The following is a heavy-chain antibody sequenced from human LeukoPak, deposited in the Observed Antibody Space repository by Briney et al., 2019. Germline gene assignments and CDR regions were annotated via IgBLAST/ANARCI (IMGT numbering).Heavy chain of an antibody. CDR2: IYYSGST. Sequence: PSETLSLTCTVSGGSISSYYWSWIRQPPGKGLEWIGYIYYSGSTNYNPSLKSRVTISVDTSKNQFSLKLSSVTAADTAVYYCARDYYYDSSGYNVGHGWFDPWGQGTLVTVSS. CDR1: GGSISSYY. V-gene: IGHV4-59*01. CDR3: ARDYYYDSSGYNVGHGWFDP. J-gene: IGHJ5*02. D-gene: IGHD3-22*01.